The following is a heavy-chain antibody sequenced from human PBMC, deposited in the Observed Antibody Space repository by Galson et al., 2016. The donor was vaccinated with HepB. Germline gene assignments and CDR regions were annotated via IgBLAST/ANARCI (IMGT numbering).Heavy chain of an antibody. CDR1: GGSIDYYC. J-gene: IGHJ5*02. D-gene: IGHD3-10*01. CDR3: ARVRGPYAADGRFDP. Sequence: ETLFPTCAVSGGSIDYYCWSWIRQPPGKGLEWIGYIYYTGTTNYNPSLKSRVTISVDTSKNHFSLNLNSVTAADTAIYYCARVRGPYAADGRFDPWGQGTLVTVSS. CDR2: IYYTGTT. V-gene: IGHV4-59*01.